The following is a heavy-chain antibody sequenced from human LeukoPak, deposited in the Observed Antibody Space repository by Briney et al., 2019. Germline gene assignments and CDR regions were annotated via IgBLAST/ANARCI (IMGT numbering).Heavy chain of an antibody. V-gene: IGHV4-59*01. J-gene: IGHJ6*04. Sequence: PSETLSLTCTVSGGSISSYYWSWIRQPPGKGLEWIGYIYYSGSTNYNPSLKSRVTISVDTSKNQFSLKLSSVTAADTAVYYCARSLWVTYYGMDVWGKGTTVTVSS. CDR2: IYYSGST. CDR1: GGSISSYY. CDR3: ARSLWVTYYGMDV. D-gene: IGHD3-10*01.